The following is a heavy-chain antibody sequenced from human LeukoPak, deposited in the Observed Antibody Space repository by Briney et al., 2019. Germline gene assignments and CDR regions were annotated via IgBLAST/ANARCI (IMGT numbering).Heavy chain of an antibody. CDR1: GGSISSSPYY. J-gene: IGHJ4*02. CDR2: IYYSGST. Sequence: SETLSLTCTVSGGSISSSPYYWGWLRQPPGKGLEWIGNIYYSGSTYYHASLKTRVTISVDTSKNQFSLKLTSVTAADTAVYYCARHASVDGNWPRPLDYWGQGSLVTVSS. CDR3: ARHASVDGNWPRPLDY. D-gene: IGHD6-19*01. V-gene: IGHV4-39*01.